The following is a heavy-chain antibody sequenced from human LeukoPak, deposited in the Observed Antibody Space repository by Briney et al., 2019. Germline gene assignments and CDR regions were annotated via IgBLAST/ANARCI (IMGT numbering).Heavy chain of an antibody. CDR2: ISSSSSTI. J-gene: IGHJ4*02. CDR3: ARGEGVYSSSWDLFDY. Sequence: GGSLRLSCAASGSTLSTDMHWVRQAPGKGLEWVSYISSSSSTIYYADSVKGRFTISRDNAKNSLYLQMNSLRAEDTAVYYCARGEGVYSSSWDLFDYWGQGTLVTVSS. V-gene: IGHV3-48*04. CDR1: GSTLSTD. D-gene: IGHD6-13*01.